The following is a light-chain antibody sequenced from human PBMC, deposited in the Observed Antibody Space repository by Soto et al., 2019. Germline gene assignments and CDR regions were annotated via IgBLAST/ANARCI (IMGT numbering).Light chain of an antibody. CDR3: QQRSKWRT. J-gene: IGKJ1*01. CDR1: QSVSGY. CDR2: DAS. V-gene: IGKV3-11*01. Sequence: EIVLTHSPATLSLSPGERATLCFSARQSVSGYLAWYQQKPGQAPRLLIYDASKRATGIPARFSGSGFGTDFTLTISSLEPEDFAVYYCQQRSKWRTFGQGTKVDI.